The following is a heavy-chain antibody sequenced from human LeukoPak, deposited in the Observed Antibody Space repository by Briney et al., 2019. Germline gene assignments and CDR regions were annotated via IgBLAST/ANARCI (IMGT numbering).Heavy chain of an antibody. CDR2: VYHSGST. CDR1: AYSISSGYY. CDR3: ARAGEVTMIPKNYYYYYMDV. D-gene: IGHD3-22*01. Sequence: PSETLSLTCTVSAYSISSGYYWAWIRQPPGKGLEWIGIVYHSGSTYYNPSLKSRVTISVETSKNQFSLKLSSVTAADTAVYYCARAGEVTMIPKNYYYYYMDVWGKGTTVTVSS. V-gene: IGHV4-38-2*02. J-gene: IGHJ6*03.